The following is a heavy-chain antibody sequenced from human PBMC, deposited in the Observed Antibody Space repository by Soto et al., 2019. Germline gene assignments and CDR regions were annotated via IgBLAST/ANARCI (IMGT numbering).Heavy chain of an antibody. Sequence: GGSLRLSCADSGFTVSSYAMSWVRQAPGKGLEWVSAGSGSGGSTYYADSVKGRFTISRDNSKNTLYLQMNSLRAEDTAVYYCATRGYSYGDTLAYYYYGMDVWGQGTTVTVSS. J-gene: IGHJ6*02. CDR3: ATRGYSYGDTLAYYYYGMDV. CDR2: GSGSGGST. D-gene: IGHD5-18*01. CDR1: GFTVSSYA. V-gene: IGHV3-23*01.